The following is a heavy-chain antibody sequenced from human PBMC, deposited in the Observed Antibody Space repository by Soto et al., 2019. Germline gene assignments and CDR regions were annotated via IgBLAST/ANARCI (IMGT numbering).Heavy chain of an antibody. D-gene: IGHD1-26*01. J-gene: IGHJ4*02. CDR1: GGSISSSNW. CDR3: ARVSGSYLPSNFDY. CDR2: ISHSGST. Sequence: QVQLQESGPGLVKPSGTLSLSCAVSGGSISSSNWWSWVRQSPGKGLEWIGGISHSGSTDYNPSLKGRVPRSVDKFNNQFSLKVSSVTAADTAVYFCARVSGSYLPSNFDYWGQGTLVTVSS. V-gene: IGHV4-4*02.